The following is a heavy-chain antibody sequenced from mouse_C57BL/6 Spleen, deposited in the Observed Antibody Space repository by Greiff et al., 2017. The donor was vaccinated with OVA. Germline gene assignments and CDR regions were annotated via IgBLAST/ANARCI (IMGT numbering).Heavy chain of an antibody. CDR3: TRGRTPAY. CDR2: IDPETGGT. V-gene: IGHV1-15*01. CDR1: GYTFTDYE. Sequence: LVESGAELVRPGALVTLSCKASGYTFTDYEMHWVKQTPVHGLEWIGAIDPETGGTAYNQKFKGKAILTADKSSSTAYMELRSLTSEDSAVYYCTRGRTPAYWGQGTLVTFSA. J-gene: IGHJ3*01.